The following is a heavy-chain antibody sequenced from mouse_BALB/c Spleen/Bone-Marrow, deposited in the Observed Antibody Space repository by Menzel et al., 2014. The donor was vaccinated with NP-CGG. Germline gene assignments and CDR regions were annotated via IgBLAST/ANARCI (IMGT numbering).Heavy chain of an antibody. Sequence: EVQEVESGGGLVQPGGSLRLSCATSGFTFTDYYMNWVRQPPGKALEWLGFIRNKANGYTTEYSASVKGRFTISRDISQSILYLQMNTLRAEDSATYYCARDMGGLLFDYWGQGTTRTVSS. J-gene: IGHJ2*01. CDR2: IRNKANGYTT. V-gene: IGHV7-3*02. CDR1: GFTFTDYY. CDR3: ARDMGGLLFDY. D-gene: IGHD2-3*01.